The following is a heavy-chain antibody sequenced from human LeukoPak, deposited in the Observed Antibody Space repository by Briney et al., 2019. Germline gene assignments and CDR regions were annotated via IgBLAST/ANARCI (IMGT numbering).Heavy chain of an antibody. CDR1: GFTFSSYV. J-gene: IGHJ6*03. CDR3: ARGENTVTLYYYYHYMDV. D-gene: IGHD4-11*01. CDR2: ISYDGSNE. V-gene: IGHV3-30*04. Sequence: GGSLRLSCAASGFTFSSYVMHWVRQAPGKGLEWVAIISYDGSNEYYADSVKGRFTISRDNSKNTLYLQMNSLRAADTAVYYCARGENTVTLYYYYHYMDVWGKGTTVTVSS.